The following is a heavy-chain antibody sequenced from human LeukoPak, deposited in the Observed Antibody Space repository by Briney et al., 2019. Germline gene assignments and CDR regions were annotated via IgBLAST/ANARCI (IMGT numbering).Heavy chain of an antibody. Sequence: GGSLRLSCAASGFTFSSYAMSWIRQAPGKGLEWVSYISSSGSTIYYADSVKGRFTISRDNAKNSLYLQMNSLRAEDTAVYYCARDMSPITIFPYYYGMDVWGQGTTVTVSS. CDR3: ARDMSPITIFPYYYGMDV. V-gene: IGHV3-11*01. D-gene: IGHD3-3*01. J-gene: IGHJ6*02. CDR2: ISSSGSTI. CDR1: GFTFSSYA.